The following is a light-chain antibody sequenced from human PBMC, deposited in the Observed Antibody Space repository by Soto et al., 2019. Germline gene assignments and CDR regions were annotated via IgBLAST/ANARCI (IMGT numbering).Light chain of an antibody. Sequence: QSVLTQPASVSGSPGQSITISCTGTSSDVGGYNYVSWYQQHPGKAPKLMIYEVSNRPSGVSHRFSGSKSGNTASLTISGLQAEDEADYYCISYTTSSTWVFGGGTQLTVL. J-gene: IGLJ3*02. V-gene: IGLV2-14*01. CDR2: EVS. CDR3: ISYTTSSTWV. CDR1: SSDVGGYNY.